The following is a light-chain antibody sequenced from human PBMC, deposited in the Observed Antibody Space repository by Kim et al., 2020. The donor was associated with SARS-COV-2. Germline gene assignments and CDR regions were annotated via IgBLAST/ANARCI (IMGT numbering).Light chain of an antibody. CDR2: GAS. CDR3: QQYNSSPPWT. Sequence: EIVMTQSPVTLSVSPGERATLSCRASQSVGSNLAWYQQKPGQSPRLLIYGASTRATGIPARFSGSGSGTEFSLTISSLQSEDFAVYYCQQYNSSPPWTFGQGTKVDIK. V-gene: IGKV3-15*01. J-gene: IGKJ1*01. CDR1: QSVGSN.